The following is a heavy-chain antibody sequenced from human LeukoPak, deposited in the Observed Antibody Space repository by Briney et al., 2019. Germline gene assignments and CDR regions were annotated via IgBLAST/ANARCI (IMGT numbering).Heavy chain of an antibody. Sequence: PGRSLRLSCAASGFTFSSYAMHWVRQAPGKGLEWAAVISYDGSNKYYADSVKGRFTISRDNSKNTLYLQMNSLRAEDTAVYYCARDYYDSSGYRRSVNWFDPWGQGTLVTVSS. CDR1: GFTFSSYA. CDR2: ISYDGSNK. J-gene: IGHJ5*02. D-gene: IGHD3-22*01. V-gene: IGHV3-30-3*01. CDR3: ARDYYDSSGYRRSVNWFDP.